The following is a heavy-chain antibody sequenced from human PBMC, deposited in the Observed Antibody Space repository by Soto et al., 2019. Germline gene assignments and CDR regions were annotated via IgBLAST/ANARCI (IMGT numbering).Heavy chain of an antibody. CDR3: AMGLAAAGPLDY. V-gene: IGHV3-23*01. CDR1: GFAFSSSA. CDR2: ISGSGGTP. J-gene: IGHJ4*02. Sequence: VSLRLSCAASGFAFSSSAMSWVRQPPGRGLEWVSLISGSGGTPYYADSVKGRFTISRDNSKNTVYLVLNSLRAEDTAIYYCAMGLAAAGPLDYWGQGTLVTVSS. D-gene: IGHD6-13*01.